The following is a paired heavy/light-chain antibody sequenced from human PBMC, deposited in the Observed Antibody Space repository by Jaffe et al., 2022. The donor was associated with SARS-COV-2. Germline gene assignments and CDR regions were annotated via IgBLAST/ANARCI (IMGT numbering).Light chain of an antibody. CDR1: QSISTN. CDR2: GSS. J-gene: IGKJ5*01. Sequence: EIVMTQSPATLSASPGERATLSCRASQSISTNLAWYQQKPGQAPRLLIYGSSTRATGIPARFSGRGSGTEFTLTISSLQPEDFGVYYCQQCNNRSPITFGQGTRVEIK. CDR3: QQCNNRSPIT. V-gene: IGKV3-15*01.
Heavy chain of an antibody. D-gene: IGHD6-19*01. Sequence: QVQLLESGGGVAQPGRSLRLSCVASGFRFRDYGMYWVRQAPGKGLEWMASIWHDGSDKYYAESVKGRFTISRDNSKNTLYLQMNSLRGEDTGVYYCARVGNSGWYEDVPNYYGMDVWGQGTTVSVSS. CDR3: ARVGNSGWYEDVPNYYGMDV. CDR2: IWHDGSDK. J-gene: IGHJ6*02. V-gene: IGHV3-33*01. CDR1: GFRFRDYG.